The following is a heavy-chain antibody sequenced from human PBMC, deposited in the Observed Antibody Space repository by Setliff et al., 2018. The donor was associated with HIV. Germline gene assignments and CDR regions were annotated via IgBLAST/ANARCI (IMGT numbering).Heavy chain of an antibody. CDR1: GGSISSHY. CDR2: IYTSGST. J-gene: IGHJ3*02. Sequence: PSETLSLTCTVSGGSISSHYWSWIRQPPGKGLEWIGHIYTSGSTNYNPSLKSRVTMSVGTSKNQFSLKLSSVTAADTAVYYCARHSITLVVGVPERDDAFDIWGQGTMVTVSS. V-gene: IGHV4-59*08. CDR3: ARHSITLVVGVPERDDAFDI. D-gene: IGHD3-22*01.